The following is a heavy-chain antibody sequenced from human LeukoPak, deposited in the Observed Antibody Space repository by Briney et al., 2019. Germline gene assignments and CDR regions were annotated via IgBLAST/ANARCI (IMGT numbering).Heavy chain of an antibody. CDR3: ARSDLREDYYFDY. V-gene: IGHV1-24*01. J-gene: IGHJ4*02. D-gene: IGHD4-17*01. CDR1: RYTLTELS. Sequence: ASVKVSCKVSRYTLTELSMHWVRQAPGKGLEWMGGLDPEDGERIYAQKFQGRVTMTEDTSTDTVYMELRSLRSDDTAVYYCARSDLREDYYFDYWGQGTLVTVSS. CDR2: LDPEDGER.